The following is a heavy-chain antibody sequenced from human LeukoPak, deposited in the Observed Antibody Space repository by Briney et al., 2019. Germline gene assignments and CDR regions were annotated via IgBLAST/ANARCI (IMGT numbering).Heavy chain of an antibody. CDR3: AGGNYGDDDAFDI. Sequence: ASVKVSCKTSGYTFTGYYMHWVRQAPGQGLEWMGWINPNSGGTNYAQKFQGRVTMTRDTSISTAYMELSRLRSDDTAVYYCAGGNYGDDDAFDIWGQGTMVTVSS. J-gene: IGHJ3*02. CDR2: INPNSGGT. V-gene: IGHV1-2*02. D-gene: IGHD4-17*01. CDR1: GYTFTGYY.